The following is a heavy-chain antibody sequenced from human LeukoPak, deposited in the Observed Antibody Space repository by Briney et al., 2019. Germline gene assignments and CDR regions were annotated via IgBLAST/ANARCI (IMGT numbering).Heavy chain of an antibody. CDR1: GFTFSSYA. CDR3: AGGGGYSYGLSTY. Sequence: PGGSLRLSCAASGFTFSSYAMHWVRQAPGKGLEWVAVISYDGSNKYYADSVKGRFTISRDNSKNTLYLQMNSLRAEDTAVYYCAGGGGYSYGLSTYWGQGTLVTVSS. CDR2: ISYDGSNK. V-gene: IGHV3-30-3*01. J-gene: IGHJ4*02. D-gene: IGHD5-18*01.